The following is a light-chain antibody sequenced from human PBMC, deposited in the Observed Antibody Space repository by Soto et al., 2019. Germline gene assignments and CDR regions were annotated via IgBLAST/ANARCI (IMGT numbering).Light chain of an antibody. Sequence: EIVLTQSPATLSLSPGERATLSCRASQSVDSYLTWYQQKPGQAPRLLIYDVSKRATGIPVRFSGSGSGKDFTLTISSLEPEDVAVYYCQQRRNWPLTFGGGTNVEIK. CDR3: QQRRNWPLT. CDR1: QSVDSY. V-gene: IGKV3-11*01. CDR2: DVS. J-gene: IGKJ4*01.